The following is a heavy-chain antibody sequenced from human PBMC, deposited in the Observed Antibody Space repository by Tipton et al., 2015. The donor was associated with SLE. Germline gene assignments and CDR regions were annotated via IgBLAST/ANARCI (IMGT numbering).Heavy chain of an antibody. CDR1: GGSISGYY. V-gene: IGHV4-59*12. CDR2: IYYSGST. J-gene: IGHJ4*02. D-gene: IGHD6-13*01. CDR3: ARDYSPEAYFDY. Sequence: TLSLTCTVSGGSISGYYWSWVRQPPGKGLEWIGYIYYSGSTYYNPSLKSRVTISVDTSKNQFSLKLSSVTAADTAVYYCARDYSPEAYFDYWGQGTLVTVSS.